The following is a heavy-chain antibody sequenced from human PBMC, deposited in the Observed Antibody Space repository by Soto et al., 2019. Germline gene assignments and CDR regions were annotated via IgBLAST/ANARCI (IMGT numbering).Heavy chain of an antibody. V-gene: IGHV3-23*01. CDR3: AKHGPQYSSSLTHY. CDR1: GFTFNNHA. CDR2: ISGRGDTT. D-gene: IGHD6-13*01. J-gene: IGHJ4*02. Sequence: GGALRLSCAVSGFTFNNHAITWVRPAPGQGPEWGSAISGRGDTTYYADSVKGRFTISRDNSKNTLYLQMNSLRAEDTAVYYCAKHGPQYSSSLTHYWGQGTLVTVSS.